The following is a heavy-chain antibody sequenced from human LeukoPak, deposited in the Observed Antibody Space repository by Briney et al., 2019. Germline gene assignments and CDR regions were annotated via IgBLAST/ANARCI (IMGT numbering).Heavy chain of an antibody. CDR1: GGSISSSSYY. V-gene: IGHV4-39*07. D-gene: IGHD3-16*02. Sequence: SETLSLTCTVSGGSISSSSYYWGWIRQPPGKGLEWIGSIYYSGSTYYNPSLKSRVTISVDTSKNQFSLKLSSVTAADTAVYYCARALGRSYRDAFDIWGQGTMVTVSS. CDR3: ARALGRSYRDAFDI. J-gene: IGHJ3*02. CDR2: IYYSGST.